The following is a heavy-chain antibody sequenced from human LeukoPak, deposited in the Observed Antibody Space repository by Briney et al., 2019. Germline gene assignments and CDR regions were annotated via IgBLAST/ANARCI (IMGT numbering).Heavy chain of an antibody. CDR2: IYHSGST. V-gene: IGHV4-38-2*01. Sequence: SETLSLTCAVSGYSISSGYYWGWIRQPPGKGLGWIGSIYHSGSTYYNPSLKSRVTISVDTSKNQFSLKLSSVTAADTAVYYCARHLNHDFWSGYYTHFDYWGQGTLVIVSS. CDR3: ARHLNHDFWSGYYTHFDY. CDR1: GYSISSGYY. D-gene: IGHD3-3*01. J-gene: IGHJ4*02.